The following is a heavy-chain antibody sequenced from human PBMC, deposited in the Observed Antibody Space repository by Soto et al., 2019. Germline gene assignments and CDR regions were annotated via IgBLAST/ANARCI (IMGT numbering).Heavy chain of an antibody. V-gene: IGHV4-59*08. CDR3: ARHNDGSGSTYFDY. CDR2: IYYSGST. D-gene: IGHD3-10*01. CDR1: GGYLSSYY. Sequence: PSETLSLTCTVSGGYLSSYYWSSIRQPPGKGLEWIGYIYYSGSTNYNPSLKSRVTISVDTSKNQFSLKLTSMTAADTAVYYCARHNDGSGSTYFDYWGQGMLVTVSS. J-gene: IGHJ4*02.